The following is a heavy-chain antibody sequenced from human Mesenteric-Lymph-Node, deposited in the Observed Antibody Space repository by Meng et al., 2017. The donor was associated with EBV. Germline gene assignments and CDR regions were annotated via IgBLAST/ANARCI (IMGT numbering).Heavy chain of an antibody. D-gene: IGHD2-2*01. J-gene: IGHJ5*02. Sequence: LHPQESGPGLVRPSETLSLTCTVSCASISNSIYSWGWIRPPPGKGLEWIGTMFYSGSTYYNSSLKSRLTMSVDTSKNHFSLKVRSVTAADTAMYHCARQLVAPASNWFDPWGQGTLVTVSS. CDR1: CASISNSIYS. CDR3: ARQLVAPASNWFDP. V-gene: IGHV4-39*01. CDR2: MFYSGST.